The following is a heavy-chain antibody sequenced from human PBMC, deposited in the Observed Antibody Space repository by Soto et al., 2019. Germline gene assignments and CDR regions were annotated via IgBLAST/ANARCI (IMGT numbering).Heavy chain of an antibody. CDR2: IIPIFGTA. D-gene: IGHD6-19*01. CDR3: ARTIAVAGTGSFDY. CDR1: GGTFSSYA. V-gene: IGHV1-69*13. J-gene: IGHJ4*02. Sequence: GASVKVSCKASGGTFSSYAISWVRQAPGQGLEWMGGIIPIFGTANYAQKFQGRVTITADESTSTAYMELSSLRSEDTAVYYCARTIAVAGTGSFDYWGQGTLVTVS.